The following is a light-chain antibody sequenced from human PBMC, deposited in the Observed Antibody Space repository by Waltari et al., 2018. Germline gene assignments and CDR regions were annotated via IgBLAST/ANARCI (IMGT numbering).Light chain of an antibody. Sequence: QSALTQPRSVSGSPGQSVTISCTGTSSAVGGYNYVSWYQQDPGKAPKLMIYDINKRPSGVPDRFSGSKSGNTASLTISGVQAEDEADYYCCSYVGPNTFWVFGGGTKLTVL. V-gene: IGLV2-11*01. CDR2: DIN. CDR3: CSYVGPNTFWV. J-gene: IGLJ3*02. CDR1: SSAVGGYNY.